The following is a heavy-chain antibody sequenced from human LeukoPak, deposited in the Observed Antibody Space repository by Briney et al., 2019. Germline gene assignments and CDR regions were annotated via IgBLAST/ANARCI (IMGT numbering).Heavy chain of an antibody. D-gene: IGHD5-18*01. Sequence: GGSLRLSCAASGFTFSSYAMSWVRQAPGKGLEWVSAISGGGGSTYYADSVKGRFTISRDNAKNSLYLQMNSLRAEDTAVYYCARDELEGYYYWGQGTLVTVSS. CDR1: GFTFSSYA. J-gene: IGHJ4*02. V-gene: IGHV3-23*01. CDR3: ARDELEGYYY. CDR2: ISGGGGST.